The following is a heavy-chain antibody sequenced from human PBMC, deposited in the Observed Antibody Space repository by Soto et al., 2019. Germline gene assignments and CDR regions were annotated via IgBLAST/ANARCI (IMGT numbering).Heavy chain of an antibody. CDR3: ARVRVWGYFDLNVPLYYFDY. Sequence: QVQLQESGPGLVKPSQTLSLTCTVSGGSISSGDYYWSWIRQPPGKGLEWIGYIYYSGSTYYNPSLKSRVTISVDTSKNKFSLKLSSVTAADTAVYYCARVRVWGYFDLNVPLYYFDYWGQGTLVTVSS. J-gene: IGHJ4*02. CDR1: GGSISSGDYY. V-gene: IGHV4-30-4*01. D-gene: IGHD3-9*01. CDR2: IYYSGST.